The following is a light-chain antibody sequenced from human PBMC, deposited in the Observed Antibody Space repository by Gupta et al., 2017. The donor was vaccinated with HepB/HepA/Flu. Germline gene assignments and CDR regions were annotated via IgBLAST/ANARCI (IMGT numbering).Light chain of an antibody. Sequence: QLVLTQSPSASASLGASVKLTCTLSSGRSSYAIAWHQQQPDKGPRFLMKLNSDGSHTKGDGIPDGFSGSSSGAERYLTISSLESEDEDDYYCQTWGTGMVFGGGTKLTVL. CDR1: SGRSSYA. CDR2: LNSDGSH. V-gene: IGLV4-69*01. CDR3: QTWGTGMV. J-gene: IGLJ3*02.